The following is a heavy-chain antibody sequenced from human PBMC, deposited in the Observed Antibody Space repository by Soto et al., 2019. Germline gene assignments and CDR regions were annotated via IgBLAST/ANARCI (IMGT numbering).Heavy chain of an antibody. CDR1: GFTFSNYG. D-gene: IGHD5-18*01. V-gene: IGHV3-33*01. J-gene: IGHJ6*02. CDR3: ARDRGSYGYYYGMDV. Sequence: GGSLRLSCAASGFTFSNYGMHWVRQAPGKGLEWVAVIWYDGSNKFYADSVKGRFTISRDNSKNTLYLQMNSLRAEDTAVYYWARDRGSYGYYYGMDVWGQGTTVTVSS. CDR2: IWYDGSNK.